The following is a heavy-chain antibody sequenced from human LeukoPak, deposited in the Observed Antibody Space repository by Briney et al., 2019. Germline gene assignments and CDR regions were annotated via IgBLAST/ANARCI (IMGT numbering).Heavy chain of an antibody. CDR1: GGSLSGYY. V-gene: IGHV4-34*01. CDR2: INYSGSS. J-gene: IGHJ6*02. Sequence: ETLSLTCAVYGGSLSGYYWSWIRQPPGKGLEWIGEINYSGSSNYNPSLKSRVTISVDTSKNQFSLELTSVTAADTAVYYCARVPGAAAPYYYYGMDVWGQGTTVTVSS. D-gene: IGHD1-26*01. CDR3: ARVPGAAAPYYYYGMDV.